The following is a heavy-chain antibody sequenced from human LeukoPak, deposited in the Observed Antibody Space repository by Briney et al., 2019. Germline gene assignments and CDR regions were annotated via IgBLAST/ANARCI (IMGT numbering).Heavy chain of an antibody. D-gene: IGHD5-24*01. CDR3: ARFTMECAFDI. CDR1: GYTFTGYY. Sequence: GPVKVSCKASGYTFTGYYMHWVRQAPGQGLEWMGWINPNSGGTNYAQKLQGRVTMTTDTSTSTAYMELRSLRSDDTAVYYCARFTMECAFDIWGQGTMVTVSS. CDR2: INPNSGGT. V-gene: IGHV1-2*02. J-gene: IGHJ3*02.